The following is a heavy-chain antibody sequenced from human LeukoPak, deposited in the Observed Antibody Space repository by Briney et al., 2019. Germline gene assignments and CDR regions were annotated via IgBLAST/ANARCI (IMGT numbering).Heavy chain of an antibody. CDR3: ARDRLVGAIYDAFDI. Sequence: GGSLRLSCAASGFTFSSYEMNWVRQAPGKGLEWVSYISSSGSTIYYADSVKGRFTISRDNAKNSLYLQMNSLRAEGTAVYYCARDRLVGAIYDAFDIWGQGTMVTVSS. D-gene: IGHD1-26*01. V-gene: IGHV3-48*03. CDR1: GFTFSSYE. J-gene: IGHJ3*02. CDR2: ISSSGSTI.